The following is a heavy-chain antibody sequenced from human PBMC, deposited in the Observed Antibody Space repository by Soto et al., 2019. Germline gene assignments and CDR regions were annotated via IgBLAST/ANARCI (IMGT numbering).Heavy chain of an antibody. D-gene: IGHD6-19*01. CDR2: IIPIFGTA. Sequence: QVQLVQSGAEVKKPGSSVKVSCKASGGNFSSYAIRWVRQAPGQGLEWMGGIIPIFGTANYAQKFQGRVTITADEATSTAYMEMSSLSAEDTAVYYCARALPAWLGSWENLGDAFDIWGQGTMVTVSS. V-gene: IGHV1-69*01. CDR3: ARALPAWLGSWENLGDAFDI. J-gene: IGHJ3*02. CDR1: GGNFSSYA.